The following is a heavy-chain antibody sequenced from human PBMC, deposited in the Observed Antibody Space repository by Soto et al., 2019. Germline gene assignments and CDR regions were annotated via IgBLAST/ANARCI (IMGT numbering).Heavy chain of an antibody. D-gene: IGHD3-22*01. CDR1: GFTFSSYA. CDR2: ISYDGSNK. CDR3: ARDYRAHYYYDSSRYSYYFDY. J-gene: IGHJ4*02. Sequence: PGGSLRLSCAASGFTFSSYAMHWVRQAPGKGLEWVAVISYDGSNKYYADSVKGRFTISRDNSKNTLYLQMNSLRAEDTAVYYCARDYRAHYYYDSSRYSYYFDYWGQGT. V-gene: IGHV3-30-3*01.